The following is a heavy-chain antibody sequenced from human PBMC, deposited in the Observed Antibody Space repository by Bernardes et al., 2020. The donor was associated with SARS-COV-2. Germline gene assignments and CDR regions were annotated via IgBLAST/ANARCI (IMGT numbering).Heavy chain of an antibody. CDR3: ARDRRRVGATTMDAFDI. CDR2: ISSSSNTI. J-gene: IGHJ3*02. V-gene: IGHV3-48*01. D-gene: IGHD1-26*01. Sequence: GGSLRLSCAASGFTFRSCSMNWVRQAPGPGLAWVSYISSSSNTIYYADSVKGRFTISRDNAKNSLYLQMNSLRAEDTAVYYCARDRRRVGATTMDAFDIGGQGTMVTVSS. CDR1: GFTFRSCS.